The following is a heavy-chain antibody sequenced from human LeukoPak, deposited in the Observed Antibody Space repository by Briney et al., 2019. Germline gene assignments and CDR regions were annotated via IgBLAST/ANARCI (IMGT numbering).Heavy chain of an antibody. CDR1: GGSMSPYH. CDR3: ARARYSSGWYGL. CDR2: IYYSGST. D-gene: IGHD6-19*01. Sequence: PSETLSLTCTVSGGSMSPYHWGWIRQPPGKGLEWTGYIYYSGSTNYNPSLNSRVTISVDTSKNQFSLKLSSVTAADTAVYYCARARYSSGWYGLWGQGTLVTVSS. J-gene: IGHJ4*02. V-gene: IGHV4-59*12.